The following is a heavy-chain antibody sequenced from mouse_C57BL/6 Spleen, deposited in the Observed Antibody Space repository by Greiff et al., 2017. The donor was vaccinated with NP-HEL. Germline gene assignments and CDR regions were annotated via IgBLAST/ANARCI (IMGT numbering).Heavy chain of an antibody. Sequence: VQLQQPGAELVRPGSSVKLSCKASGYTFTSYWMHWVKQRPIQGLEWIGNIDPSDSDTHYNQKFKDKATLNVDKSSSTAYMQLSSLTSEDSAVYYCAREGAYYYGSSYGGFAYWGQGTLVTVSA. CDR3: AREGAYYYGSSYGGFAY. V-gene: IGHV1-52*01. CDR2: IDPSDSDT. D-gene: IGHD1-1*01. CDR1: GYTFTSYW. J-gene: IGHJ3*01.